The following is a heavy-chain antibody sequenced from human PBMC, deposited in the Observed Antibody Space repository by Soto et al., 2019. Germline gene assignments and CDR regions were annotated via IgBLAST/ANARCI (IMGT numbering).Heavy chain of an antibody. D-gene: IGHD3-3*01. Sequence: QVQLVESGGGVVQPGRSLRLSCAASGFSFSNYAMHWVRQAPGKGLEWVAVISYDAGNQYYADSVKGRFTISRDNSKNTLSLQMNSLRPEDTAVYYCARTIFGVVITYAFHYWGQGTLVTVSS. CDR3: ARTIFGVVITYAFHY. CDR1: GFSFSNYA. J-gene: IGHJ4*02. V-gene: IGHV3-30-3*01. CDR2: ISYDAGNQ.